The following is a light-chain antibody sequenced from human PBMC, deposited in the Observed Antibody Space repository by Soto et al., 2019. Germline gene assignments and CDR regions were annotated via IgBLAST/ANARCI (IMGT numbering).Light chain of an antibody. CDR3: KQSTQLPPT. Sequence: DVVMTQTPLSLSVAPGQPASISCKSSQSLLHITGETFLFWYLQKPGQSPQLLIYEVSTRVSGVQDRFSGSGSGTDFTLEISRVETDDVGIYYCKQSTQLPPTFGQGTRLGIE. V-gene: IGKV2D-29*02. CDR1: QSLLHITGETF. J-gene: IGKJ5*01. CDR2: EVS.